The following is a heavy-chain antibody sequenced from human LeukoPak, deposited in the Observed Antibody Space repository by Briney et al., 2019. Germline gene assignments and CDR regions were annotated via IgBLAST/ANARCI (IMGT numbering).Heavy chain of an antibody. Sequence: PGGSLRLSCAASGFALSDYSMNWVRQAPGKGLEWISYITTTSRTIYYADSMEGRFTISRDNAKNSLYPQMNSLRAEDTAVYYCARDPASRDYYYYYYMDVWGKGTTVTVSS. CDR2: ITTTSRTI. CDR3: ARDPASRDYYYYYYMDV. D-gene: IGHD5-24*01. J-gene: IGHJ6*03. CDR1: GFALSDYS. V-gene: IGHV3-48*04.